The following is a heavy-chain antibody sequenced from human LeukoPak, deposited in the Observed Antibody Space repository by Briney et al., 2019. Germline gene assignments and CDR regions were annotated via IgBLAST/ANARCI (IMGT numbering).Heavy chain of an antibody. CDR2: INHSGST. CDR3: ARGLFFGDYGSYYYYMDV. CDR1: GGSFSGYY. D-gene: IGHD4-17*01. V-gene: IGHV4-34*01. J-gene: IGHJ6*03. Sequence: SETLSLTCAVYGGSFSGYYWSWIRQPPGKGMEWIGEINHSGSTNYNPSLKSRATISVDTSKNQFSRKLSSVTGAETAVYYCARGLFFGDYGSYYYYMDVWGKGTTVTVSS.